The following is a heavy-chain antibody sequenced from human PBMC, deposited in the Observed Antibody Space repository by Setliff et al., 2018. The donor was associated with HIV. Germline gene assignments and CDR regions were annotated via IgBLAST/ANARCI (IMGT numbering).Heavy chain of an antibody. Sequence: SETLSLTCTVSGASIRNYYWSWVRQPPGKGLEWIGYIYNSGITNYNPSLESRVTISVDTSKNQFSLKVSSVTAADTAVYYCTRAEQQLPYYYYYYGMDVWGQGTTVTVS. CDR2: IYNSGIT. V-gene: IGHV4-59*12. CDR3: TRAEQQLPYYYYYYGMDV. J-gene: IGHJ6*02. CDR1: GASIRNYY. D-gene: IGHD6-13*01.